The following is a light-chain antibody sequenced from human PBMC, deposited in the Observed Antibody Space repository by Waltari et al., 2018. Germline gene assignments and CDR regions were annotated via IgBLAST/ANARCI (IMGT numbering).Light chain of an antibody. V-gene: IGKV4-1*01. J-gene: IGKJ2*01. CDR1: QSVFSSNNNKNY. CDR3: QQYYSSRYT. CDR2: WAS. Sequence: DIVMTQSPDSLAVSLGERATINCKSSQSVFSSNNNKNYLGWYQQRPEQPPKMIMYWASTRESGVPDRFSVSGSGTDFTLTITNLQAEDVAVYYCQQYYSSRYTFGQGTKLEIK.